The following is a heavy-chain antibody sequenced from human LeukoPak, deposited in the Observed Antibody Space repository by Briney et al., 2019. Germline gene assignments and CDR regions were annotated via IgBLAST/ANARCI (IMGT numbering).Heavy chain of an antibody. CDR3: ASLRGPNGMDV. J-gene: IGHJ6*02. CDR2: IYYSGST. V-gene: IGHV4-30-4*01. D-gene: IGHD3-10*01. CDR1: GGSLSSGDYY. Sequence: SETLSLTCTVSGGSLSSGDYYWGWLRQPPGRGLEWIGYIYYSGSTYYNPSLKSRVTISVDTSKNQFALKLSSVTAAATAVYYCASLRGPNGMDVWGQGTTVTVSS.